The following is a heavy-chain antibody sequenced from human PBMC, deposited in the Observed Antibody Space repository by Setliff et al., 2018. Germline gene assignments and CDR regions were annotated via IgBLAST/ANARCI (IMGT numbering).Heavy chain of an antibody. J-gene: IGHJ4*02. CDR1: GYTFTAYD. D-gene: IGHD1-26*01. Sequence: ASVKVSCKASGYTFTAYDIHWMRQAPGRSLEWMGWINGVNGSTKYSQNFQGRVTFTSDTSANTAFMELSSLRSEDSSMYYCARGQTVGPNSGKDYWGQGTLVTVSS. CDR3: ARGQTVGPNSGKDY. CDR2: INGVNGST. V-gene: IGHV1-3*01.